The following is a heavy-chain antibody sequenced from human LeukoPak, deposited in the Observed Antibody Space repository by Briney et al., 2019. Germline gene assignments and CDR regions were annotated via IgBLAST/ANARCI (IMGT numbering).Heavy chain of an antibody. CDR1: GGSISSSRYY. CDR2: MYYSGST. Sequence: PSETLSLTCTVSGGSISSSRYYWGCIRQPPGKGLEWIGRMYYSGSTYYNPSLKSRVTISLDTSKNQFSLKLSSVTAADTAVYYCARFIDYGDYLYAFDIWGQGTMVTVSS. D-gene: IGHD4-17*01. CDR3: ARFIDYGDYLYAFDI. J-gene: IGHJ3*02. V-gene: IGHV4-39*07.